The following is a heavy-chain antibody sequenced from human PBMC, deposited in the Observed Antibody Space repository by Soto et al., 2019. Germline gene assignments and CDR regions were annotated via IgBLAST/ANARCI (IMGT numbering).Heavy chain of an antibody. D-gene: IGHD2-15*01. CDR2: ISYDGSNK. CDR3: ARGGVYCSGGSCYSYTDY. V-gene: IGHV3-30-3*01. CDR1: GFTFSSYA. Sequence: QTGGSLRLSCAASGFTFSSYAMHWVRQAPGKGLEWVAVISYDGSNKYYADSVKGRFTISRDNSKNTLYLQMNSLRAEDTAVYYCARGGVYCSGGSCYSYTDYWGQGTLVTVSS. J-gene: IGHJ4*02.